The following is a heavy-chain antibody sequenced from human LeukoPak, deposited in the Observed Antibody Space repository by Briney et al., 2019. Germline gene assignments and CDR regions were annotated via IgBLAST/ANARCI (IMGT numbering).Heavy chain of an antibody. J-gene: IGHJ3*02. CDR1: GFTFSSYW. V-gene: IGHV3-30-3*01. Sequence: GGSLRPSCAASGFTFSSYWMSWVRQAPGKGLEWVAVISYDGSNKYYADSVKGRFTISRDNSKNTLYLQMNSLRAEDTAVYYCAREPIAAAGTHAFDIWGQGTMVTVSS. CDR2: ISYDGSNK. CDR3: AREPIAAAGTHAFDI. D-gene: IGHD6-13*01.